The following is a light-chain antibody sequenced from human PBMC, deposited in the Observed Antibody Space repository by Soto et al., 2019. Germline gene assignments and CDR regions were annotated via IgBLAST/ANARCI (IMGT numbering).Light chain of an antibody. J-gene: IGKJ2*01. Sequence: EIVMTQSPATLSVSPGERATLSCRASQSVNSNLAWYQQRPGQAPRLLVYGASTRATGIPARFSGSGSGTEFTLTISSLQFEDFAVYFCQQYSNWPPLYTFGQGTRLEIK. CDR3: QQYSNWPPLYT. CDR1: QSVNSN. CDR2: GAS. V-gene: IGKV3-15*01.